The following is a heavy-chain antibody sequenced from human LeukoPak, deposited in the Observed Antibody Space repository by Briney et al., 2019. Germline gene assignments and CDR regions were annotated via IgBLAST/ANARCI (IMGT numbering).Heavy chain of an antibody. CDR1: GYTFTSYG. J-gene: IGHJ6*03. Sequence: GASVKVSCKASGYTFTSYGISWVRQAPGQGLEWMGGIIPIFGTANYAQKFQGRVTITADESTSTAYMELSSLRSEDTAVYYCARGAPTGDYYYYMDVWGKGTTVTISS. CDR3: ARGAPTGDYYYYMDV. V-gene: IGHV1-69*13. CDR2: IIPIFGTA. D-gene: IGHD1-14*01.